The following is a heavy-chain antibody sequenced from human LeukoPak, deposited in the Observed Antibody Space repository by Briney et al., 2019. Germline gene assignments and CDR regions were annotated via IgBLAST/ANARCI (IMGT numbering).Heavy chain of an antibody. Sequence: ASVKVSCKASGGTFSSYAISWVRQAPGQGLEWMGWISAYNGNTNYAQKLQGRVTMTTDTSTSTAYMELRSLRSDDTAVYYCARVFYGQWPNYYYYGMDVWGQGTTVTVSS. CDR2: ISAYNGNT. V-gene: IGHV1-18*01. CDR3: ARVFYGQWPNYYYYGMDV. D-gene: IGHD6-19*01. CDR1: GGTFSSYA. J-gene: IGHJ6*02.